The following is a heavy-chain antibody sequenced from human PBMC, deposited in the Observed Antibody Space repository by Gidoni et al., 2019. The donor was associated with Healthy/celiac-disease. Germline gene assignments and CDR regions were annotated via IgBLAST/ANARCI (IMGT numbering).Heavy chain of an antibody. CDR2: INGRGSDT. V-gene: IGHV3-23*01. CDR1: GFRFSSYA. J-gene: IGHJ6*02. D-gene: IGHD2-15*01. Sequence: EQLLASGGGFVQAGGSLRLSCAASGFRFSSYALTWVRQAPGRGLEWVSTINGRGSDTFYGDSVRGRFTISRDNSRNTLYLQLSSLRAEDTAIYYCARDFLTGYSMFFYKGMDVWGQGATVTVS. CDR3: ARDFLTGYSMFFYKGMDV.